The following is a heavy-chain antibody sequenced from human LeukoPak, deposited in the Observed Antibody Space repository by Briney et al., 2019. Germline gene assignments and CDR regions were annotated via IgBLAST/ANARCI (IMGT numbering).Heavy chain of an antibody. CDR1: GGSFSGYY. CDR2: INHSGST. V-gene: IGHV4-34*01. Sequence: PSETLSLTRAVYGGSFSGYYWSWIRQPPGKGLEWIGEINHSGSTNYNPSLKSRVTISVDASKNQFSLKLSSVTAADTAMYYCARSYGSKIIGSLGWFDPWGQGTLVTVSS. J-gene: IGHJ5*02. CDR3: ARSYGSKIIGSLGWFDP. D-gene: IGHD3-10*01.